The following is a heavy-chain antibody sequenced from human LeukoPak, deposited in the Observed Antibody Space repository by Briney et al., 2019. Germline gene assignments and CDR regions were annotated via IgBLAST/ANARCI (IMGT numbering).Heavy chain of an antibody. D-gene: IGHD6-19*01. CDR3: AKDKGSSSGWSPVGHDAFDI. J-gene: IGHJ3*02. V-gene: IGHV3-7*01. CDR2: IKQDGSEK. Sequence: TGGSLRLSCAASGFTFSSYWMSWVRQAPGKGLEWVANIKQDGSEKYYADSVKGRFTISRDNSKNTLYLQMNSLRAEDTAVYYCAKDKGSSSGWSPVGHDAFDIWGQGTMVTVSS. CDR1: GFTFSSYW.